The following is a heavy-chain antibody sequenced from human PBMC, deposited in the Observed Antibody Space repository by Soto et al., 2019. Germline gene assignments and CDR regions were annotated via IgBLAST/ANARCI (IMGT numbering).Heavy chain of an antibody. J-gene: IGHJ5*01. CDR1: GGSFNNDY. V-gene: IGHV4-59*01. D-gene: IGHD3-22*01. CDR2: IFHSGIT. Sequence: PSETLSLTCTISGGSFNNDYWTWIRQSPGKGLEWIGYIFHSGITDYNPSVKSRVTISIDKSKNLFSLKLTSVTAADTAVYYCARDRYFYDSAGYYRTLDSWGQGILVTVS. CDR3: ARDRYFYDSAGYYRTLDS.